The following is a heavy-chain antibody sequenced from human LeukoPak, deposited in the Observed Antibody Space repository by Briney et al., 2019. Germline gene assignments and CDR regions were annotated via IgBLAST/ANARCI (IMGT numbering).Heavy chain of an antibody. CDR1: GGTFSSYA. Sequence: GASVKVSCKASGGTFSSYAISWVRQAPGQGLEWMGGIIPIFGTANYAQKFQGRVTITADESTSTAYMELSSLRSEDTAVYYCARDQTPIVVVPAASTDAFDIWGQGTMVTVSS. CDR2: IIPIFGTA. J-gene: IGHJ3*02. D-gene: IGHD2-2*01. CDR3: ARDQTPIVVVPAASTDAFDI. V-gene: IGHV1-69*13.